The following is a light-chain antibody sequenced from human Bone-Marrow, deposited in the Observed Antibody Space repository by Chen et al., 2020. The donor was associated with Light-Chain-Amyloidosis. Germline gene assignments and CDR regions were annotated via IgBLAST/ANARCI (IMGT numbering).Light chain of an antibody. J-gene: IGLJ3*02. Sequence: SYVLTHPSSASVAPGQTATIARGGNNIGSTSVHWYQQTPGQAPLLVVYDDSDRPSGSPERLSGSNSGNTATLTISRVEAGDEADYYCQVWDRSSDRPVFGGGTKLTVL. CDR2: DDS. CDR3: QVWDRSSDRPV. V-gene: IGLV3-21*02. CDR1: NIGSTS.